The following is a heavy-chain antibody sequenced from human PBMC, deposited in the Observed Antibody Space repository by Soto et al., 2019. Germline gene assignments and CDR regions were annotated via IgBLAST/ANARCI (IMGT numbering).Heavy chain of an antibody. CDR1: GGSFSGFY. Sequence: PSETLSLTCAVYGGSFSGFYWSWIRQSPGKGLEWIGEISHSGSTNYNLSLKSRVTISIDTSRKQFSLKVNSMTAADTAVYYCARGRDVSRYFDWFSWGQGTLVTVSS. D-gene: IGHD3-9*01. V-gene: IGHV4-34*01. J-gene: IGHJ4*02. CDR3: ARGRDVSRYFDWFS. CDR2: ISHSGST.